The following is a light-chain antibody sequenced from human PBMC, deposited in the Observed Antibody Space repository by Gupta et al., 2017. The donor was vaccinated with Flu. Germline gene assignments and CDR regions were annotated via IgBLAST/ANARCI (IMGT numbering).Light chain of an antibody. J-gene: IGLJ3*02. V-gene: IGLV2-23*02. Sequence: QSALTQPASVSGSPGQSITISCTGTSSDVGSYNLVSWYQQHPGKAPKLMIYEVSKRPSGVSNRFSGSKSGNTASLTISGLQAEDEADYYCCSGLWVFGGGTKLTVL. CDR3: CSGLWV. CDR1: SSDVGSYNL. CDR2: EVS.